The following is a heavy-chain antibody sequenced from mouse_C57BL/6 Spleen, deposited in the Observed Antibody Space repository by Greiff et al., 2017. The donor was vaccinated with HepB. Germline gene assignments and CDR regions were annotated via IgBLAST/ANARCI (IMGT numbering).Heavy chain of an antibody. CDR2: IYPRSGNT. CDR3: APDYYGLDY. CDR1: GYTFTSYG. J-gene: IGHJ2*01. D-gene: IGHD1-1*01. V-gene: IGHV1-81*01. Sequence: VKLVESGAELARPGASVKLSCKASGYTFTSYGISWVKQSTGQGLEWIGEIYPRSGNTYYNEKFKGKATLTADKSSSTAYMELRSLTSEDSAVYFCAPDYYGLDYWGQGTTLTVSS.